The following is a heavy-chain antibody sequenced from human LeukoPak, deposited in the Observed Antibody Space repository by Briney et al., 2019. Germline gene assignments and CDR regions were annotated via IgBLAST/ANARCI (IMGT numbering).Heavy chain of an antibody. CDR1: GFTFDDYA. D-gene: IGHD1-1*01. J-gene: IGHJ4*02. CDR2: ISWNSGSI. CDR3: AKDHGYNWNEYYFDY. Sequence: GGSLTLSCPASGFTFDDYAMHWVRHAPGKGLEWVSGISWNSGSIGYADSVKGRFTISRDNAKNSLYLQMNSLRAEDTALYYCAKDHGYNWNEYYFDYWGQGTLVTVSS. V-gene: IGHV3-9*01.